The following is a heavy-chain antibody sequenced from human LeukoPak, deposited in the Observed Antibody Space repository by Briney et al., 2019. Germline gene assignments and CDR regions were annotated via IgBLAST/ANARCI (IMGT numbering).Heavy chain of an antibody. CDR1: GYSINSDYY. J-gene: IGHJ4*02. CDR3: TRVQPAALNYFDC. D-gene: IGHD2-2*01. Sequence: PSETLSLTCTVSGYSINSDYYWGWIRQPPGKGLEWIGTTYHSGSPYYNPSLKSRVTISVDTSKNQFSLKLTSVTAADTAVYYCTRVQPAALNYFDCWGQGTLVTVSS. V-gene: IGHV4-38-2*02. CDR2: TYHSGSP.